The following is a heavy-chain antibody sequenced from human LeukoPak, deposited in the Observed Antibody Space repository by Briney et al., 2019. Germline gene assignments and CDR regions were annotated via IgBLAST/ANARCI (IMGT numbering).Heavy chain of an antibody. CDR1: GYSISTSYY. CDR2: IYHSGNT. Sequence: SETLSLTCTVSGYSISTSYYWGWIRQPPGKGLEWIGSIYHSGNTYYNPSLKSRVTISVDTSKNQFSLKLNSVTAADTAVYYCAREGRTKVTPRPDGFDIWGQGTMVTVSS. CDR3: AREGRTKVTPRPDGFDI. V-gene: IGHV4-38-2*02. D-gene: IGHD4-17*01. J-gene: IGHJ3*02.